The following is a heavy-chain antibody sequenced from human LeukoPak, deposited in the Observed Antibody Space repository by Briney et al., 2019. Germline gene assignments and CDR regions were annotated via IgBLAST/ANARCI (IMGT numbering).Heavy chain of an antibody. D-gene: IGHD2-15*01. CDR2: INPNSGGT. CDR3: ARDGGYCSGGSCSNWFDP. J-gene: IGHJ5*02. Sequence: ASVKVSCKASGYTFTDYYMHWVRQAPGQGLEWMGWINPNSGGTNYAQKFQGRVTMTRDTSISTAYMELSRLRSDDTAVYYCARDGGYCSGGSCSNWFDPWGQGTLVTVSS. CDR1: GYTFTDYY. V-gene: IGHV1-2*02.